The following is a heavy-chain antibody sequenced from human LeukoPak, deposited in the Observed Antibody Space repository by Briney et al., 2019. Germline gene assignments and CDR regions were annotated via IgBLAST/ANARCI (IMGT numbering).Heavy chain of an antibody. CDR1: GGSISSRSCH. J-gene: IGHJ5*02. Sequence: SETLSLTCTVAGGSISSRSCHWGWIRQPPGKGLGWVGSVYSSWSTYYNPSLKGRVTISVDTSNNQFSLQLSTVTAADTALYYCARHLVDRNGPYVGWFDPWGQGTLVTVSS. CDR3: ARHLVDRNGPYVGWFDP. V-gene: IGHV4-39*01. D-gene: IGHD5-24*01. CDR2: VYSSWST.